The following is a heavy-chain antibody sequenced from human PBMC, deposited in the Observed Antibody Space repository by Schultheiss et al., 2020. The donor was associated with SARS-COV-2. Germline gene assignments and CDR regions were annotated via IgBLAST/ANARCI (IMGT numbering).Heavy chain of an antibody. CDR1: GGTFSSYA. V-gene: IGHV1-69*13. CDR3: ARDLRDYDILTGSKGGGMDV. CDR2: IIPIFGTA. D-gene: IGHD3-9*01. Sequence: SVKVSCKASGGTFSSYAISWVRQAPGQGLEWMGGIIPIFGTANYAQKFQGRVTITADESTSTAYMELSSLRSEDTAVYYCARDLRDYDILTGSKGGGMDVWGQGTTVTVTS. J-gene: IGHJ6*02.